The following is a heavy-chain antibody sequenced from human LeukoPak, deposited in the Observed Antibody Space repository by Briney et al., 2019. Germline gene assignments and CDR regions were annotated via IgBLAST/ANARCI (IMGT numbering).Heavy chain of an antibody. V-gene: IGHV3-30*18. D-gene: IGHD6-13*01. CDR3: AKDQGYSSSWFDY. CDR1: GFTFSSYS. J-gene: IGHJ4*02. CDR2: ISNDGSNK. Sequence: GGSLRLSCAASGFTFSSYSMHWVRQAPGKGLEWVAVISNDGSNKYYADSVKGRVTISRDNSKNTLYLQMNSLRAEDTAVYYCAKDQGYSSSWFDYWGQGTLVTVSS.